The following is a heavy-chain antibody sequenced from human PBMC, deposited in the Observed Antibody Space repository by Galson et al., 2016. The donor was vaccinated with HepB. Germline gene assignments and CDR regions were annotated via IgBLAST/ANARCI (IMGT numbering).Heavy chain of an antibody. CDR2: VSAADDNT. CDR1: GYTFTSNA. Sequence: SVKVSCKASGYTFTSNAIHWVRQAPGQRLEWLGWVSAADDNTRYSQNFQGRVTFTRDTSASTVYMELSALRPEDTATYFCARGNTDGWYHDYWGQGPLVIVSS. V-gene: IGHV1-3*01. D-gene: IGHD6-19*01. J-gene: IGHJ4*02. CDR3: ARGNTDGWYHDY.